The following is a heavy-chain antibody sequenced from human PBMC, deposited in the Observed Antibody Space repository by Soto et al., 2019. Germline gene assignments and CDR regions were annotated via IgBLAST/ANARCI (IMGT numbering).Heavy chain of an antibody. CDR3: ARGARTSYYYYYMDV. CDR1: GYTFTGYY. D-gene: IGHD1-7*01. CDR2: INPNSGGT. J-gene: IGHJ6*03. Sequence: ASVKVSCKASGYTFTGYYMHWVRQAPGQGLEWMGWINPNSGGTNYAQKFQGWVTMTREKSISTAYMELSRLRSDDTAVYYCARGARTSYYYYYMDVWGKGTTVTVSS. V-gene: IGHV1-2*04.